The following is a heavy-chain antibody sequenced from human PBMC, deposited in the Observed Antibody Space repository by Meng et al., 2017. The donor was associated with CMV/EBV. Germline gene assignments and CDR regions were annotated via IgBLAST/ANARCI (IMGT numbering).Heavy chain of an antibody. Sequence: GESLKISCAASGFTFSSYSMNWVRQAPGKGLEWVSSISSSSSYIYYADSVKGRFTISRDNAKNSLYLQMNSLRAEDTAVYYCARLYTGYFDCWGQGTLVTVSS. D-gene: IGHD3-10*01. V-gene: IGHV3-21*01. J-gene: IGHJ4*02. CDR3: ARLYTGYFDC. CDR2: ISSSSSYI. CDR1: GFTFSSYS.